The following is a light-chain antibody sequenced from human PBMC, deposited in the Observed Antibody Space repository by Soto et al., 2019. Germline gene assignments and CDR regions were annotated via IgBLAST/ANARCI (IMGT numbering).Light chain of an antibody. CDR3: QQRSNWPHT. CDR1: QSVSSY. Sequence: EIVLTQSPATLYLSPGERATLSCRASQSVSSYLAWYQQKPGQAPRLLIYDASNRATGIPDRFSGSGSGTDFPLTISSQEPEDFAVDYRQQRSNWPHTLGQGPKLEIK. J-gene: IGKJ2*01. V-gene: IGKV3-11*01. CDR2: DAS.